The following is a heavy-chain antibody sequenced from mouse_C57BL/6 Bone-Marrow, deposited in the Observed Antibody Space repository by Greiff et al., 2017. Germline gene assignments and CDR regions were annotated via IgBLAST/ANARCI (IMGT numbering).Heavy chain of an antibody. CDR3: TRTYPLAY. CDR2: IDPETGGT. Sequence: QVQLQQSGAELVRPGASVTLSCKASGYTFTDYEMHWVKQTPVHGLEWIGAIDPETGGTAYNQKFKGKAILTADKSSSTAYMELRSLTSADSAVYYCTRTYPLAYWGQGTLVTVSA. J-gene: IGHJ3*01. CDR1: GYTFTDYE. V-gene: IGHV1-15*01. D-gene: IGHD5-1*01.